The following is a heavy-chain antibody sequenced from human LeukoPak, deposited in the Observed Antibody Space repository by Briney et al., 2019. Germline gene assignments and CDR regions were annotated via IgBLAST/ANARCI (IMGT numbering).Heavy chain of an antibody. CDR2: INHSGST. Sequence: SETLSLTCTVSGGSISSSSYYWGWIRQPPGKGLEWIGEINHSGSTNYNPSLKSRVTISVDTSKNQFSLKLSSVTAADTAVYYCARGYGDYVTDGDAFDIWGQGTMVTVSS. D-gene: IGHD4-17*01. J-gene: IGHJ3*02. CDR3: ARGYGDYVTDGDAFDI. CDR1: GGSISSSSYY. V-gene: IGHV4-39*07.